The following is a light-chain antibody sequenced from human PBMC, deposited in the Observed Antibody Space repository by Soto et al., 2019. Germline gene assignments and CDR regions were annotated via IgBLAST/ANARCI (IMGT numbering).Light chain of an antibody. J-gene: IGLJ1*01. Sequence: QSALTQPPSASGSPGQSVTISCTGTSSDVGGYNYVSWYQHHPGKAPKLIISDVNGRPSGVPDRFSGSKSGNTASLTVSGLQAEDEADYYCSSYAGRNRYVFGTGTKVTVL. V-gene: IGLV2-8*01. CDR3: SSYAGRNRYV. CDR2: DVN. CDR1: SSDVGGYNY.